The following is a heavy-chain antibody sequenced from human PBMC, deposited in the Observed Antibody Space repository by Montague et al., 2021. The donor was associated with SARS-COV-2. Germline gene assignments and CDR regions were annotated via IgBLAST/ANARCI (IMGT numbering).Heavy chain of an antibody. Sequence: TLSLTCTVSGGSISSGGYYWSWIRQHPGKGLEWIGYIYYSGSTYYNPSLKSRVTISVDTSKNQFSLKLSSVTAADTAVYYCASTYGGNVGYYYYYMDVWGRGIMVTVSS. CDR3: ASTYGGNVGYYYYYMDV. CDR1: GGSISSGGYY. CDR2: IYYSGST. V-gene: IGHV4-31*03. J-gene: IGHJ6*03. D-gene: IGHD4-23*01.